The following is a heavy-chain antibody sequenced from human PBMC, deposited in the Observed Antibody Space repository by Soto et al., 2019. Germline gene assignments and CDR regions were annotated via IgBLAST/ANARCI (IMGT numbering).Heavy chain of an antibody. V-gene: IGHV3-11*01. D-gene: IGHD4-17*01. J-gene: IGHJ4*02. CDR3: ARDGTEYYGEYYDY. CDR2: IGTRGNTK. CDR1: GFTFSDYY. Sequence: QVQLVESGGGLVKLGGSLRLSCATSGFTFSDYYMSWIRQAPGKGLEWVSYIGTRGNTKYYADSVRGRFTISRDNAKNSLYLQMNSLRADDTAVYYCARDGTEYYGEYYDYWGQGIPVTVSS.